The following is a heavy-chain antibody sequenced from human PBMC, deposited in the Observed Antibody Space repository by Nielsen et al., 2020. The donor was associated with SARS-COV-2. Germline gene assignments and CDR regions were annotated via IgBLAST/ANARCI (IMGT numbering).Heavy chain of an antibody. J-gene: IGHJ6*02. CDR3: ARDDYGGKERYYYGMDV. D-gene: IGHD4-23*01. CDR2: IWYDGSNK. V-gene: IGHV3-33*08. Sequence: GESLKISCAASGFTFSSYGMHWVRQAPGKGLEWVAVIWYDGSNKYYADSVKGRFTISRDNSKNTLYLQMNSLRAEDTAVYYCARDDYGGKERYYYGMDVWGQGTTVTVSS. CDR1: GFTFSSYG.